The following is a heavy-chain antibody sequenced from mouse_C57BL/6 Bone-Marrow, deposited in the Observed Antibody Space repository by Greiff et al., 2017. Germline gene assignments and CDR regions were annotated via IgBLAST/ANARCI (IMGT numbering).Heavy chain of an antibody. Sequence: QVQLQQSGAELARPGASVKMSCKASGYTFTSYTMHWVKQRPGQGLEWIGYINPSSGYTKYNQKFKDKATLTADKSSSTAYMQLSSLTSEDSAVYYCASYYGYDVFAYWGQGTLVTVSA. CDR2: INPSSGYT. V-gene: IGHV1-4*01. CDR3: ASYYGYDVFAY. D-gene: IGHD2-2*01. CDR1: GYTFTSYT. J-gene: IGHJ3*01.